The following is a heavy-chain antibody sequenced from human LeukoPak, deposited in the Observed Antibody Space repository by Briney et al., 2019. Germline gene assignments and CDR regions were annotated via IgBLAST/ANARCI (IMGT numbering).Heavy chain of an antibody. CDR2: IYHSGST. D-gene: IGHD1-26*01. CDR3: ARGGTAFDI. J-gene: IGHJ3*02. Sequence: SETLSLTCAVSGGSISSGHSSWNWFRQPPGKGLEWIRYIYHSGSTYYNPSLKSRVAISVDKSKNQFSLKLRSVTAADTALYHCARGGTAFDIWGQGTMVTVSS. V-gene: IGHV4-30-2*01. CDR1: GGSISSGHSS.